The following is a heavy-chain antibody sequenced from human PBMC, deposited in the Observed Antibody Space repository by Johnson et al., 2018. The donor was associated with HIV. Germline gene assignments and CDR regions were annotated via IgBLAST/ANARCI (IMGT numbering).Heavy chain of an antibody. D-gene: IGHD1-26*01. CDR1: GFTFSTYA. J-gene: IGHJ3*02. CDR3: ARVRRSGTYYVDAFDI. Sequence: QVQLVESGGGVVQPGRSLRLSCAASGFTFSTYALPWVRQAPGQGLEWVAVISYDGSNKYYADSVKGRFTISRDNSKNTMYLQMNSLRAEDTAVYYCARVRRSGTYYVDAFDIWGQGTMVTVSS. V-gene: IGHV3-30*04. CDR2: ISYDGSNK.